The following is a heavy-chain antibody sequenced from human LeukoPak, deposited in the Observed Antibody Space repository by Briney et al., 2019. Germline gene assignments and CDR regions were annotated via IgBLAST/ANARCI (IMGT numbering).Heavy chain of an antibody. CDR1: GGSISSSSYY. Sequence: PSETLSLTCTVSGGSISSSSYYWGWIRQPPGEGLEWNGSIYYSGSTYCNPSLKSRVTISVDTSKNQFSLKLSSVTAADTAVYYCARPRCSGGSCSHAFDIWGQGTMVTVSS. V-gene: IGHV4-39*01. D-gene: IGHD2-15*01. J-gene: IGHJ3*02. CDR3: ARPRCSGGSCSHAFDI. CDR2: IYYSGST.